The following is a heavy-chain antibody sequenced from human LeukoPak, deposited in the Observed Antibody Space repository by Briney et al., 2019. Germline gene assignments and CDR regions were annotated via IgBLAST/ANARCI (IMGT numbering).Heavy chain of an antibody. CDR3: ARSLSGYDPLSAF. V-gene: IGHV3-48*04. Sequence: GGSLRLSCEVSGFTFSSYSMTWVRQVPGKGLEWIAYMTATSNTFYYADSVKGRFTISRDNARNSLFLQMNSLTVEDTAVYYCARSLSGYDPLSAFWGQGTLVTVSS. CDR2: MTATSNTF. CDR1: GFTFSSYS. J-gene: IGHJ1*01. D-gene: IGHD5-12*01.